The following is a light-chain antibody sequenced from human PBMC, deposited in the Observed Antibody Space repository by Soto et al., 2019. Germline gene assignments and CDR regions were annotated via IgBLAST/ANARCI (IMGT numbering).Light chain of an antibody. J-gene: IGKJ1*01. CDR3: QQYVKSPWT. CDR1: QSVSSSY. V-gene: IGKV3-20*01. CDR2: GAS. Sequence: EIVLTQSPGTLSLSPGERATLSCRASQSVSSSYLAWYQQKPGQAPRLLIYGASSRATGIPDRFSGSGSGTDFTLTISRLEPEDVAVYYCQQYVKSPWTFGQGTKVDIK.